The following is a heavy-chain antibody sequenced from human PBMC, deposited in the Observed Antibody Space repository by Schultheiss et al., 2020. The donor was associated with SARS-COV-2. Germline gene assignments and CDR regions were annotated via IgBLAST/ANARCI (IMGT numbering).Heavy chain of an antibody. CDR2: IWYDGSNK. CDR3: ARGEDSLYYYYGMDV. Sequence: GGSLRLSCAASGFTFSSYGMHWVRQAPGKGLEWVAVIWYDGSNKYYADSVKGRFTISRDNSKNTLYLQMNSLRAEDTAVYYCARGEDSLYYYYGMDVWGQGTTVTVSS. D-gene: IGHD1-26*01. CDR1: GFTFSSYG. J-gene: IGHJ6*02. V-gene: IGHV3-30*19.